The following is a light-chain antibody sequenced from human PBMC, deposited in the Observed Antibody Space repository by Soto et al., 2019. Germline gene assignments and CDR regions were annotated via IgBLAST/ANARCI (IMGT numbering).Light chain of an antibody. Sequence: DIQMTQSPSSLSASLGDRVTITCRASQSISNYLNWYQQKPGTAPKRLISVASTLQSGVPSRFSGGGSGTDFTFSISGLQPEDLATYYCHQSFSVPPPFGGGTKVDIK. CDR2: VAS. V-gene: IGKV1-39*01. CDR1: QSISNY. J-gene: IGKJ4*02. CDR3: HQSFSVPPP.